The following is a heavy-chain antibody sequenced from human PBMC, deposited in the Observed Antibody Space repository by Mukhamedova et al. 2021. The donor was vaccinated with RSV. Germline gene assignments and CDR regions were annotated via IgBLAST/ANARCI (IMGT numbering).Heavy chain of an antibody. D-gene: IGHD4-17*01. CDR2: T. Sequence: TDYAAPVKGRFTISRDDSKNTLYLQMNSLKTEDTAVYYCITNTVTTLFDFWGQGTLVTVSS. J-gene: IGHJ4*02. CDR3: ITNTVTTLFDF. V-gene: IGHV3-15*01.